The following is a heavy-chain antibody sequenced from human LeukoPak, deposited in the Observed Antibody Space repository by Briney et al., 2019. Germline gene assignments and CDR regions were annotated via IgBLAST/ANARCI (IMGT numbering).Heavy chain of an antibody. CDR3: ANDDYGDYVSLDY. J-gene: IGHJ4*02. V-gene: IGHV3-30*18. CDR1: GFTFSSYG. Sequence: GGSLRLSCAASGFTFSSYGMHWVRQAPGKGLKWVAVISYDGSNKYYADSVKGRFTISRDNSKNTLYLQMNSLRAEDTAVYYCANDDYGDYVSLDYWGQGTLVTVSS. CDR2: ISYDGSNK. D-gene: IGHD4-17*01.